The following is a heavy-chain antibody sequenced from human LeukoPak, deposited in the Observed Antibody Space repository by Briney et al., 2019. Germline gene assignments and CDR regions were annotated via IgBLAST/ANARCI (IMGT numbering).Heavy chain of an antibody. CDR2: FDPEDGET. J-gene: IGHJ4*02. Sequence: ASVKVSCKVSGYTLTELSMHWVRQAPGKGLEWMGGFDPEDGETIYAQKFQGRVTMTEDTSTDTAYMELSSLRSEDTAAYYCATEILGSRSFDYWGQGTLVTVSS. D-gene: IGHD3-22*01. V-gene: IGHV1-24*01. CDR1: GYTLTELS. CDR3: ATEILGSRSFDY.